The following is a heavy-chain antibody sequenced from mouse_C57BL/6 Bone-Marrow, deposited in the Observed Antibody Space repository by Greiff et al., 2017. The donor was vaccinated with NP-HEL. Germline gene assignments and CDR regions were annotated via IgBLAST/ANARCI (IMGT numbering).Heavy chain of an antibody. CDR3: ARQILGYAMDY. Sequence: EVKLMESGGGLVQPGGSLKLSCAASGFTFSDYYLYWVRQTPETRLEWVAYISNGGGSPYYPDTVKGRFTISRDNAKNTLYLQMSRLKSEDTAMYYCARQILGYAMDYWGQGTSVTVSS. J-gene: IGHJ4*01. CDR2: ISNGGGSP. V-gene: IGHV5-12*01. D-gene: IGHD4-1*01. CDR1: GFTFSDYY.